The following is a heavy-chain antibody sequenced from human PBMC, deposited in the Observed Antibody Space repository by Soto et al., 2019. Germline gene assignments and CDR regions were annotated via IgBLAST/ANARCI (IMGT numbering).Heavy chain of an antibody. CDR2: IIPIFGTA. CDR3: ARGGYYYGSGSYYKSWFDP. D-gene: IGHD3-10*01. CDR1: GGTFSSYA. Sequence: GASVKVSCTASGGTFSSYAISWVRQAPGQGLEWMGGIIPIFGTANYAQKFQGRVTITADESTSTAYMELSSLRSEDTAVYYCARGGYYYGSGSYYKSWFDPWGQGTLVTVSS. J-gene: IGHJ5*02. V-gene: IGHV1-69*13.